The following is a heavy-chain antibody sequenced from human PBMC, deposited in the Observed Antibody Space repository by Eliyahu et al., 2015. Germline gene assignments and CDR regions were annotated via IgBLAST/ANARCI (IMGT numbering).Heavy chain of an antibody. Sequence: QVQLVESGGGVVQPGGSLRLXCAASGFTFSSYGMHWVRQAPGKGLGWVAFIRYDGSNKYYADSVKGRFTISRDNSKNTLYLQMNSLRAEDTAVYYCAKAGFGEFDAFDIWGQGTMVTVSS. J-gene: IGHJ3*02. V-gene: IGHV3-30*02. D-gene: IGHD3-10*01. CDR1: GFTFSSYG. CDR2: IRYDGSNK. CDR3: AKAGFGEFDAFDI.